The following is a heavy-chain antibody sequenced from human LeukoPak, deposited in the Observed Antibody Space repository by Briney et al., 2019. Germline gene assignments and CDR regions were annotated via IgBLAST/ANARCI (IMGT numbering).Heavy chain of an antibody. CDR2: IIPIFGTA. V-gene: IGHV1-69*13. CDR3: ARDSYYDSSGYYYGLRFDY. J-gene: IGHJ4*02. Sequence: ASVKVSCKASGGTFSSYAISWVRQAPGQGLEWMGGIIPIFGTANYAQKFQGGVTITADESTSTAYMELSSLRSEDTAVYYCARDSYYDSSGYYYGLRFDYWGQGTLVTVSS. D-gene: IGHD3-22*01. CDR1: GGTFSSYA.